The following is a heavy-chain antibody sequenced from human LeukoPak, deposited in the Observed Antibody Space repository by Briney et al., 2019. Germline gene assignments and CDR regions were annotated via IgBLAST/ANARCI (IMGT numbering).Heavy chain of an antibody. CDR2: ISGSGGST. CDR3: AKEEDMITFGGVIGYIDY. Sequence: PGGSLRLSCAASGFTFSSYAMSWVRQAPGKGLEWVSAISGSGGSTYYADPVKGRFTISRDNSKNTLYLQMNSLRAEDTAVYYCAKEEDMITFGGVIGYIDYWGQGTLVTVSS. J-gene: IGHJ4*02. V-gene: IGHV3-23*01. D-gene: IGHD3-16*02. CDR1: GFTFSSYA.